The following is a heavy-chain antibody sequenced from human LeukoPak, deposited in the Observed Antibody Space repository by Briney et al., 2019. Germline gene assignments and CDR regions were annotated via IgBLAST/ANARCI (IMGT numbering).Heavy chain of an antibody. CDR3: ARANTIQLWLPEPYFDY. V-gene: IGHV4-59*01. CDR2: IYYSGST. CDR1: GGSISSYY. D-gene: IGHD5-18*01. J-gene: IGHJ4*02. Sequence: SETLSLTCTVSGGSISSYYWSWIRQPPGKGLEWIGYIYYSGSTNYNPSLKSRVTISVDTSKNQFSLKLSSVTAADTAVYYCARANTIQLWLPEPYFDYWGQGTLVTVSS.